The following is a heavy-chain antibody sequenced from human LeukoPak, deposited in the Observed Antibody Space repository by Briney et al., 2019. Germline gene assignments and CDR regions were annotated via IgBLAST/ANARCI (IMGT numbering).Heavy chain of an antibody. D-gene: IGHD6-19*01. CDR2: VFPGDSDI. J-gene: IGHJ4*02. CDR1: QYRFTGYW. Sequence: PGESLKISCKGSQYRFTGYWISWVRQMPGKGLEWMGSVFPGDSDISYSPSFQGQVAISADKSINVAYLQWSSLKASNTAIYYCARRNYCSSSGSKDHFDYWGQGTLVTVSS. V-gene: IGHV5-51*01. CDR3: ARRNYCSSSGSKDHFDY.